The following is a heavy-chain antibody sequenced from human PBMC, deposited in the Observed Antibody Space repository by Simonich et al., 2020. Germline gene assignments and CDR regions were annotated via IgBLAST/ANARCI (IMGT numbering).Heavy chain of an antibody. CDR2: IYHSGGT. CDR3: ARATRIAAAGYFDY. J-gene: IGHJ4*02. Sequence: QVQLQESGPGLVKPSETLSLTCAVSGYSISSGYYWGWTRQPPGKGLEWIGSIYHSGGTYYNPSLKSRVTISVDTSKNQFSLKLSSVTAADTAVYYCARATRIAAAGYFDYWGQGTLVTVSS. CDR1: GYSISSGYY. V-gene: IGHV4-38-2*01. D-gene: IGHD6-13*01.